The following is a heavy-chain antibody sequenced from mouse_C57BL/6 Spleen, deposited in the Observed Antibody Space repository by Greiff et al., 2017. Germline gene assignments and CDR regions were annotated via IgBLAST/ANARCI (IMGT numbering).Heavy chain of an antibody. CDR1: GYTFTSYW. J-gene: IGHJ2*01. D-gene: IGHD2-3*01. V-gene: IGHV1-52*01. CDR2: IDPSDSET. CDR3: ARYDGYYFDY. Sequence: QVQLQQPGAELVRPGSSVKLSCKASGYTFTSYWMHWVKQRPIQGLEWIGNIDPSDSETHYNQKFKDKATLTVDKSSSTAYMQLSSLTSADSAVYYCARYDGYYFDYWGQGTTLTVSS.